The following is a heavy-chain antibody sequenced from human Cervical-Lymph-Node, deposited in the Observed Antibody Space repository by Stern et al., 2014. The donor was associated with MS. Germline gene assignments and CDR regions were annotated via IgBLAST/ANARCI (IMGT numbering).Heavy chain of an antibody. CDR3: TREMAARRFDP. CDR1: GSSVSANY. J-gene: IGHJ5*02. CDR2: IYSGSIT. D-gene: IGHD5-24*01. Sequence: EVQLVQSGGALVQPGGSLRLSCTASGSSVSANYMTWVRQAPGRGLEWVSLIYSGSITHYADSVKGRFFTYRDNSQNTLYLQMNSLRVEDTAVYYCTREMAARRFDPWGQGTLVMVSS. V-gene: IGHV3-66*01.